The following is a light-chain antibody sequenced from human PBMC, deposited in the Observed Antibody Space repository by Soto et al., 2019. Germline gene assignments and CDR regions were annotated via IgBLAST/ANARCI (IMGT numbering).Light chain of an antibody. J-gene: IGKJ1*01. Sequence: IQRTQSQASLYASVGDRVTITRRESQAIRTALGWYQQKPGKVPKLLIYAASILQSGGPSRFSGSGSGTDFTLTISSLQPEDFATYYCLLDCRYFWAFGQATKVDIK. CDR1: QAIRTA. CDR2: AAS. V-gene: IGKV1-6*01. CDR3: LLDCRYFWA.